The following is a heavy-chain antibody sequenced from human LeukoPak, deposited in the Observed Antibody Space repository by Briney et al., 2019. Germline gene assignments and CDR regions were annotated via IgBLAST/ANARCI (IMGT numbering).Heavy chain of an antibody. Sequence: ASETLSLTCAVYGGSFSGYYWSWIRQPPGKGLEWIGEINHSGSTNYNPSLKSRVTISVDTSKNQFSLKLSSVTAADTAVYYCARLRKYSSSSYFFPPPHNWFDPWGQGTLVTVSS. D-gene: IGHD6-13*01. V-gene: IGHV4-34*01. J-gene: IGHJ5*02. CDR2: INHSGST. CDR3: ARLRKYSSSSYFFPPPHNWFDP. CDR1: GGSFSGYY.